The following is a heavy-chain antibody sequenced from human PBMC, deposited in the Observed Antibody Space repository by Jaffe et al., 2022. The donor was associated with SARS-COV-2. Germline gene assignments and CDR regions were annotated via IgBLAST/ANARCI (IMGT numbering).Heavy chain of an antibody. CDR1: GFTFDDYG. Sequence: EVQLVESGGGLVQPGRSLRLSCVASGFTFDDYGMHWVRQGPGKGLEWVAGINWNSGSKDYADSVKGRFTISRDNAKNSLFLQMNSLRPEDTALYYCTTGGAYYYSYFDYWGQGALVTVSS. CDR2: INWNSGSK. CDR3: TTGGAYYYSYFDY. J-gene: IGHJ4*02. D-gene: IGHD3-22*01. V-gene: IGHV3-9*01.